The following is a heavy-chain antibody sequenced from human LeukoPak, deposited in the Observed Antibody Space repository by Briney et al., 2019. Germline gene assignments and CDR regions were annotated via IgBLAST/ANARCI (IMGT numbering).Heavy chain of an antibody. D-gene: IGHD3-16*01. CDR3: ARDSGVGDFDY. CDR1: GFTFRSHW. J-gene: IGHJ4*02. CDR2: IKHDGSEK. V-gene: IGHV3-7*01. Sequence: GGSLRLSCAASGFTFRSHWMTWVRQAPGKGLEWVANIKHDGSEKYYVDSVKGRFTISRDNAKNSLYLQMNSLRAEDTAVYYCARDSGVGDFDYWGQGTLATVSS.